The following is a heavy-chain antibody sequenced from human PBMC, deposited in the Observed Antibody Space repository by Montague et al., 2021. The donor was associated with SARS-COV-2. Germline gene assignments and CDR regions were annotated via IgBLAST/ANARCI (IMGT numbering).Heavy chain of an antibody. Sequence: CAISGDSVSINSAAWNWIRQSPSRGLEWLGRTYYRSKWYNDYAVSVKSRITINPGTSKNQFSLQLNSVTPEDTAVYYCARDDPYCTNGVCYTGNWFDPWGQGTLVTVSS. V-gene: IGHV6-1*01. CDR3: ARDDPYCTNGVCYTGNWFDP. J-gene: IGHJ5*02. D-gene: IGHD2-8*01. CDR2: TYYRSKWYN. CDR1: GDSVSINSAA.